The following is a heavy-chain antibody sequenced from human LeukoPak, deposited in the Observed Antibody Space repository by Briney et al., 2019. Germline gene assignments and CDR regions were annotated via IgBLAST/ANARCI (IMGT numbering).Heavy chain of an antibody. CDR1: GGTFSSYA. Sequence: SVRVSCKASGGTFSSYAISWVRQAPGQGLEWMGGIIPIFGTANYAQKFQGRVTITADESTSTAYMELSSLRSEDTAVYYCASVEYSSSYYMDVWGKGTTVTVSS. CDR2: IIPIFGTA. J-gene: IGHJ6*03. V-gene: IGHV1-69*13. D-gene: IGHD6-6*01. CDR3: ASVEYSSSYYMDV.